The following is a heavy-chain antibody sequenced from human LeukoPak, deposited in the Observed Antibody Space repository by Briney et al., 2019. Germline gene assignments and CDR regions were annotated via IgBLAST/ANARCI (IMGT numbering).Heavy chain of an antibody. CDR1: GYSISSGYY. V-gene: IGHV4-61*01. Sequence: SETLSLTCTVSGYSISSGYYWSWIRQPPGKGLEWIGYIYYSGSTSYNPSLKSRVTISVDTSKNQFSLKLSSVTAADTALYYCARAKITAADIDRPFDPWGQGTLVTVSS. CDR3: ARAKITAADIDRPFDP. D-gene: IGHD6-13*01. CDR2: IYYSGST. J-gene: IGHJ5*02.